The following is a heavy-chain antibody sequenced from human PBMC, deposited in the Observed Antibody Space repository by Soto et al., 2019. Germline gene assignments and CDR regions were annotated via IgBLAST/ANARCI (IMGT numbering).Heavy chain of an antibody. Sequence: VASVKVSCKASGGTFSSHAFSCVRQAPGQGLEWMGDIIPFFDTADYAQKFQGRVTITADESTSTAYMQMNSLRDEDTAVYYCAKRKYCPSTTCFDYWGQGTLVTVSS. D-gene: IGHD2-2*01. J-gene: IGHJ4*02. V-gene: IGHV1-69*13. CDR1: GGTFSSHA. CDR2: IIPFFDTA. CDR3: AKRKYCPSTTCFDY.